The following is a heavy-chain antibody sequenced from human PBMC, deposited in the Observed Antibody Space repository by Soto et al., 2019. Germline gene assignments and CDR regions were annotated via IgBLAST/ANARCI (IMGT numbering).Heavy chain of an antibody. D-gene: IGHD2-2*01. V-gene: IGHV3-23*01. CDR3: AKDNYCSSTSCYPSDFDY. CDR1: GFTFSSYA. J-gene: IGHJ4*02. CDR2: ISGSGGST. Sequence: GGSLRLSCAASGFTFSSYAMNWVRQAPGKGLEWVSAISGSGGSTYYADSVKGRFTISRDNSKNTLYLQMNSLRAEDTAVYYCAKDNYCSSTSCYPSDFDYWGQGTLVTVSS.